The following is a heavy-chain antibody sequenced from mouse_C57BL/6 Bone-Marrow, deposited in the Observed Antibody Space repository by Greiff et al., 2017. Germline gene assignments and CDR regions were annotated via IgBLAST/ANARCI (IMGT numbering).Heavy chain of an antibody. J-gene: IGHJ1*03. D-gene: IGHD1-1*01. CDR1: GFTFSDFY. V-gene: IGHV7-1*01. CDR3: ARDCLYYGSSYGWYFDV. Sequence: EVNVVESGGGLVQSGRSLRLSCATSGFTFSDFYMEWVRQAPGKGLEWIAASRNKANDYTTEYSASVKGRFIVSRDTSQSILYLQMYALRAEDTAIYYCARDCLYYGSSYGWYFDVWGTGTTVTVSS. CDR2: SRNKANDYTT.